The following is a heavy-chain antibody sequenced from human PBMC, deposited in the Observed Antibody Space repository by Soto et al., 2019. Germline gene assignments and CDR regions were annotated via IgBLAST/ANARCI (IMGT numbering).Heavy chain of an antibody. CDR1: GYTFTGYY. V-gene: IGHV1-2*04. Sequence: VSVKVSCKASGYTFTGYYMHWVRQAPGQGLEWMGWINPNSGGTNYAQKFQGWVTMTRDTSISTAYMELSRLRSDDTAVYYCAREYSSGRRFDYWGQGILVTVSS. J-gene: IGHJ4*02. CDR2: INPNSGGT. CDR3: AREYSSGRRFDY. D-gene: IGHD6-19*01.